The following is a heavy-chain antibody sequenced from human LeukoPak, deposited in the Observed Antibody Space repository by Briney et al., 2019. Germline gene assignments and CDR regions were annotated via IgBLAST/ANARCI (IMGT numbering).Heavy chain of an antibody. V-gene: IGHV3-74*01. J-gene: IGHJ4*02. D-gene: IGHD6-13*01. CDR2: INSDGSST. CDR3: ARTYSSSCFAFGY. Sequence: GGSLRLSRAASGLTCRSYWMHWVRQAPGKGLVWVSRINSDGSSTSYADSVKGRFTISRDNAKNTLYLQMNSLRAEDTAVYYCARTYSSSCFAFGYWGQGSLVTVSS. CDR1: GLTCRSYW.